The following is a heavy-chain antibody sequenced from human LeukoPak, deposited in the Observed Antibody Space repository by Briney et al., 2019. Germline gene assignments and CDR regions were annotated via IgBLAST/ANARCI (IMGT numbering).Heavy chain of an antibody. Sequence: SETLSLTCTVSGGSIRSYYWSWIRQPPGKGLEWIGSIFYSGSTYYNPSLKSRVTISVDTSKTQFSLKLSSVTAADTAVYYCAKQQLVRCFDYWGQGTLVTVSS. CDR3: AKQQLVRCFDY. CDR2: IFYSGST. V-gene: IGHV4-59*05. J-gene: IGHJ4*02. CDR1: GGSIRSYY. D-gene: IGHD6-13*01.